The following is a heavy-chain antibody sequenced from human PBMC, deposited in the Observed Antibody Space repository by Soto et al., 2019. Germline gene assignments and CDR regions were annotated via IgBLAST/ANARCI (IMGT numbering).Heavy chain of an antibody. J-gene: IGHJ3*02. CDR1: GFTFSSYA. CDR3: ARATAAGTGYDAFDI. CDR2: ISGSGGST. D-gene: IGHD6-13*01. V-gene: IGHV3-23*01. Sequence: PGGSLRLSCAASGFTFSSYAMSWVRQAPGKGLEWVSAISGSGGSTYYADSVKGRFTISRDNSKNTLYLQMNSLRAEDTAVYYCARATAAGTGYDAFDIWGQGTMVTVSS.